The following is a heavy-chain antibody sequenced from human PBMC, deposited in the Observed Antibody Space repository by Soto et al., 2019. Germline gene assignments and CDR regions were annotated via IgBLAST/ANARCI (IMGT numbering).Heavy chain of an antibody. J-gene: IGHJ6*02. CDR1: GGSFSGYY. Sequence: PSSTLSLTCAVYGGSFSGYYWSWTRKPPGKGLEWIGEINHSGSTNYNPSLKSRVTISVDTSKNQFSLKLSSVTAADTAVYYCARLIAAAGTYRYYYYGMDVWGQGTTVTVSS. CDR3: ARLIAAAGTYRYYYYGMDV. D-gene: IGHD6-13*01. V-gene: IGHV4-34*01. CDR2: INHSGST.